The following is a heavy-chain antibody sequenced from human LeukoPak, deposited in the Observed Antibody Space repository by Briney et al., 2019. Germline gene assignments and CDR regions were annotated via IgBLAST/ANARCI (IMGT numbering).Heavy chain of an antibody. CDR3: ASWEGYNWNDGGY. V-gene: IGHV1-69*05. D-gene: IGHD1-1*01. CDR1: GGTFSSYA. Sequence: ASVKVSCKASGGTFSSYAISWVRQAPGQGLEWMGGIIPIFGTANYAQKFQGRVTITTDESTSTAYMELSSLRSEDTAVYYCASWEGYNWNDGGYWGQGTLVTVSS. CDR2: IIPIFGTA. J-gene: IGHJ4*02.